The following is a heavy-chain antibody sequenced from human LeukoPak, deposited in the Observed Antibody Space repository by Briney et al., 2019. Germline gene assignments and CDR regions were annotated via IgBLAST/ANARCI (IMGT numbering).Heavy chain of an antibody. J-gene: IGHJ6*04. CDR1: SDSISGYY. D-gene: IGHD3-10*01. Sequence: PSETLSLTCSVSSDSISGYYWSWLRQPPGKGLEWIGYIYYSGNTYYNPSLKSRVTISVDTSKNQFSLKLSSVTAADTAVYYCARHPDVISMVWGKGTTVTISS. CDR3: ARHPDVISMV. V-gene: IGHV4-59*08. CDR2: IYYSGNT.